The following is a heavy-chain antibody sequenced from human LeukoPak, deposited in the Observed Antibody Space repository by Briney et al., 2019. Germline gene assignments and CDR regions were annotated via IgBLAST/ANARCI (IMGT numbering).Heavy chain of an antibody. J-gene: IGHJ5*02. V-gene: IGHV4-61*02. CDR3: ARDGFGRSENWFDP. CDR1: GDAISSAGYY. CDR2: VYSSGTT. Sequence: SETLSLTCTVSGDAISSAGYYWSWIRQPAGKGLEWIGRVYSSGTTDYNPSLKSRVTISVDTSKSQFSLKLSSVTAADTAVYYCARDGFGRSENWFDPWGQGTLVTVSS. D-gene: IGHD3-10*01.